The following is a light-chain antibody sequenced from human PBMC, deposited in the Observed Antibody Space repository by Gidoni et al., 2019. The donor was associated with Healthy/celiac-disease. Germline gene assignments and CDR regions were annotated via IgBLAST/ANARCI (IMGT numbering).Light chain of an antibody. CDR1: SSDVGSYNL. V-gene: IGLV2-23*02. CDR3: CSYAGRGVV. J-gene: IGLJ2*01. CDR2: EVS. Sequence: QSALTQPASVSGSPGQSITISCTGTSSDVGSYNLVSWYQQHPGKAPKLMIYEVSKRPSGVSTRFSGSKSGNTASLTISGLQAEDEADYYCCSYAGRGVVFGGGTKLTVL.